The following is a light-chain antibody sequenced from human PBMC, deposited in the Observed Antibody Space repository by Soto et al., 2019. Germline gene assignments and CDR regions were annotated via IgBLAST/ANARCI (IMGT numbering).Light chain of an antibody. J-gene: IGKJ1*01. CDR2: GAS. V-gene: IGKV3-15*01. CDR1: QSVSSN. CDR3: QQYNNSPQT. Sequence: EIVMTQSPATLSVSPGERATLSCRASQSVSSNLAWYQQKPGQAPRLLIYGASTRATGIPARFSGSGSGTEFTLTISSLQSEYFAVYYCQQYNNSPQTFGQGTKVEIK.